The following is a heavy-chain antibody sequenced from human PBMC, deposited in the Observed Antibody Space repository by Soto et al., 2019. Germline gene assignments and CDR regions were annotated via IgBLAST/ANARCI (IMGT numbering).Heavy chain of an antibody. CDR2: ISAYNGDT. J-gene: IGHJ3*02. Sequence: QVQLVQSGAEVKKPGASVKVSCKASGYTFTSYGISWVRQAPGQGLDWMGWISAYNGDTNYPDKFQGRVTMNTDTSTSTAYMELRSVISVDAAVYYCARDRTYDDSSRYCGRALDIWGQRTMVSVSS. D-gene: IGHD3-22*01. V-gene: IGHV1-18*01. CDR3: ARDRTYDDSSRYCGRALDI. CDR1: GYTFTSYG.